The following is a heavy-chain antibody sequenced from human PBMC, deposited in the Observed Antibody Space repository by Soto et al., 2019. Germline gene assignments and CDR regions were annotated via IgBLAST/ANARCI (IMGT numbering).Heavy chain of an antibody. V-gene: IGHV3-64*04. J-gene: IGHJ4*02. Sequence: GGSLRLSCAASGFTFSSYAMHWVRQAPGKGLEYVSAISSNGGEKYYADSMKGRFTISRDNAKNSLYLQMNSLRAEDTAVYYYASHHDRSSFYYWGLGTLVTVSS. CDR2: ISSNGGEK. CDR1: GFTFSSYA. D-gene: IGHD6-6*01. CDR3: ASHHDRSSFYY.